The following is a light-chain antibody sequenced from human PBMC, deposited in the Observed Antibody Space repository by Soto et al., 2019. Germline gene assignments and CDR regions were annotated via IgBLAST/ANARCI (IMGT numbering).Light chain of an antibody. Sequence: QSALTQPASVSGSPGQSITISCTGTSSDIGSYNYVSWYQQHPGRAPKLMIYDVTNRPSGVATRFSGSKSDNPASLTISGLQAEDAADYYCSSYATSSTVVFGGWTKVTVL. CDR3: SSYATSSTVV. J-gene: IGLJ2*01. CDR1: SSDIGSYNY. V-gene: IGLV2-14*03. CDR2: DVT.